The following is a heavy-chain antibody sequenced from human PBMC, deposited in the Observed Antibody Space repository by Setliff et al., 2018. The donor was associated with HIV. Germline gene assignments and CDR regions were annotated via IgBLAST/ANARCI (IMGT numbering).Heavy chain of an antibody. Sequence: SETLSLTCAVYGGSFSGYYWSWIRQPPGKGLEWIGEIIHTGSTNYNPSLKSRVTISVDTSKNQFSLRPSSVTAADTAVYYCARDEGSGWPLDYWGQGTLVTVSS. CDR2: IIHTGST. CDR3: ARDEGSGWPLDY. D-gene: IGHD6-19*01. V-gene: IGHV4-34*12. CDR1: GGSFSGYY. J-gene: IGHJ4*02.